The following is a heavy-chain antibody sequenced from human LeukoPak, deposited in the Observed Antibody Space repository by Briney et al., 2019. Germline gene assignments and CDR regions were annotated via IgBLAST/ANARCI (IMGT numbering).Heavy chain of an antibody. Sequence: ASVTVSCKTSGYTFTYYYMHWVRQAPGQGLEWMGWINPKSGGTNFAQTFQGRVTMTRDTSISTAYMELSRLTSDDTAVYYCATVAGQGEGELLWFGEGIDYWGQGTLVTVSS. CDR2: INPKSGGT. CDR3: ATVAGQGEGELLWFGEGIDY. J-gene: IGHJ4*02. V-gene: IGHV1-2*02. D-gene: IGHD3-10*01. CDR1: GYTFTYYY.